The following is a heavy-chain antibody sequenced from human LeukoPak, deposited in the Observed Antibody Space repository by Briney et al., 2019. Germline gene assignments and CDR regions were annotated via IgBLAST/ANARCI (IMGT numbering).Heavy chain of an antibody. V-gene: IGHV4-34*01. D-gene: IGHD3-22*01. CDR3: ARGRRITMIVVVITRHSNDAFDI. CDR1: GGSFSGYY. Sequence: PSETLSLTCAVYGGSFSGYYWSWIRQPPGKGLEWIGEINHSGSTNYNPSLKSRATISVDTSKNQFSLKLSSVTAADTAVYYCARGRRITMIVVVITRHSNDAFDIWGQGTMVTVSS. J-gene: IGHJ3*02. CDR2: INHSGST.